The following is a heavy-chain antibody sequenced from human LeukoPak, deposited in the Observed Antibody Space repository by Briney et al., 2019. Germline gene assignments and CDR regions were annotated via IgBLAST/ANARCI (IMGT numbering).Heavy chain of an antibody. J-gene: IGHJ4*02. Sequence: PGGSLRLSCAASGFAVRSNYMSWVRQAPGKGLEWVSVLYSAGNTYYPDSVKGRFIISRDNSKNTLYLQMNSLRDEDTAVYYCARAHYRWEVRGVFGDWGQGTLVTVSS. CDR2: LYSAGNT. D-gene: IGHD1-26*01. V-gene: IGHV3-66*01. CDR3: ARAHYRWEVRGVFGD. CDR1: GFAVRSNY.